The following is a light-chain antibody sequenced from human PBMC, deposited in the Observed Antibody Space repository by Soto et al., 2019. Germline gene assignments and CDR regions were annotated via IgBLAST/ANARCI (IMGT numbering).Light chain of an antibody. CDR1: QGISSY. V-gene: IGKV1-8*01. CDR2: AAS. J-gene: IGKJ1*01. Sequence: AIRMTHSPSSFWASTGDRVRMTCLASQGISSYLAWYQQKPGKAPKLLIYAASTLQSGVPSRFSGSGSGTDFTLTISCLQSEDFATYYCQQYYSYPQTFGQGTKVDIK. CDR3: QQYYSYPQT.